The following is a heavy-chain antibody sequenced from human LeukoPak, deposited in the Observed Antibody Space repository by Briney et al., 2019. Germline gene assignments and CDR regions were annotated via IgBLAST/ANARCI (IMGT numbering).Heavy chain of an antibody. CDR2: VYSSGST. CDR3: ARGYNSGWRFDF. Sequence: PSETLSPTCTVSGGSISNYYWSWIRQPAGEGLEWIGRVYSSGSTNYNPSLTSRVTMSIDTSKNQFSLKLSSVTAADTAVYFCARGYNSGWRFDFWGQGTLVTVSS. CDR1: GGSISNYY. V-gene: IGHV4-4*07. J-gene: IGHJ4*02. D-gene: IGHD6-19*01.